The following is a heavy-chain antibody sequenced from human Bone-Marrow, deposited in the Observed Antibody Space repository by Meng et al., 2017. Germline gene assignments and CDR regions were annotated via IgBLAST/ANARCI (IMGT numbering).Heavy chain of an antibody. CDR2: IYHSGST. V-gene: IGHV4-4*02. Sequence: QGQLQGSGPGLVNPEGPLSLPRAVSGGSISSSNWWGWVRQPPGKGLEWIGEIYHSGSTNYNPSLKSRVTISVDKSKNQFSLKLSSVTAADTAVYYCARRVSGSGLTTDWFDPWGQGTLVTVSS. CDR1: GGSISSSNW. J-gene: IGHJ5*02. D-gene: IGHD4-17*01. CDR3: ARRVSGSGLTTDWFDP.